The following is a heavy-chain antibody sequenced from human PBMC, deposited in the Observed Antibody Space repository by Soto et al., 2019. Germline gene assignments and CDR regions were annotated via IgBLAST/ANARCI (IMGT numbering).Heavy chain of an antibody. CDR3: ARKVSIGCCLYYYYGMAV. D-gene: IGHD6-19*01. CDR1: GYTFTSYG. Sequence: ASVKVSCKASGYTFTSYGISWVRQAPGQGLEWMGWISAYNGNTNYAQKLQGRVTMTTDTSTSTAYMELRSLRSDDTAVYYCARKVSIGCCLYYYYGMAVRGQGTTVTVS. CDR2: ISAYNGNT. J-gene: IGHJ6*02. V-gene: IGHV1-18*01.